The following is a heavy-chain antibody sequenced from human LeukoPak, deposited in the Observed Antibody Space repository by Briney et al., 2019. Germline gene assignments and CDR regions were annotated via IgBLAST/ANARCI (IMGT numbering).Heavy chain of an antibody. Sequence: PGGSLRLSCAASGFTFSSYSMNWVRQAPGKGLEWVSSISSSSSYIYYADSVKGRFTISRDNAKNSLYLQMNSLRAEDTAAYYCARDKSQSLAFYFFDYWGQGTLVTVSS. CDR2: ISSSSSYI. CDR1: GFTFSSYS. V-gene: IGHV3-21*01. D-gene: IGHD3-3*02. CDR3: ARDKSQSLAFYFFDY. J-gene: IGHJ4*02.